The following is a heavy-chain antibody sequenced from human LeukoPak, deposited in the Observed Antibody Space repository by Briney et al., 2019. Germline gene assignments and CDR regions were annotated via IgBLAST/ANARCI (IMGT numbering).Heavy chain of an antibody. D-gene: IGHD3-22*01. CDR1: GYTFTSYG. CDR2: ISGYNGNT. V-gene: IGHV1-18*01. Sequence: ASLKVSCKASGYTFTSYGISWVRQAPGQGPEWMGWISGYNGNTKYAQKLQGRVTMTTDTSTSTAYMELRSLRSDDTAVYYCARTYYYDSSGYYYCWGQGTLVTVSS. CDR3: ARTYYYDSSGYYYC. J-gene: IGHJ4*02.